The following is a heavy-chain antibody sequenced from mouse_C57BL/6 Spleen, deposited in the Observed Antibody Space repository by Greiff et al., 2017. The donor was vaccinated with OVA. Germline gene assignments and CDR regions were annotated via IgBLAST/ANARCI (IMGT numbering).Heavy chain of an antibody. V-gene: IGHV1-64*01. CDR3: AREKAYYGSSFYAMDY. Sequence: QVQLQQPGAELVKPGASVKLSCKASGYTFTSYWMHWVKQRPGQGLEWIGMIHPNSGSTNYNEKFKSKATLTVDKSSSTAYMQLSSLTSEDSAVYYCAREKAYYGSSFYAMDYWGQGTSVTVSS. J-gene: IGHJ4*01. D-gene: IGHD1-1*01. CDR1: GYTFTSYW. CDR2: IHPNSGST.